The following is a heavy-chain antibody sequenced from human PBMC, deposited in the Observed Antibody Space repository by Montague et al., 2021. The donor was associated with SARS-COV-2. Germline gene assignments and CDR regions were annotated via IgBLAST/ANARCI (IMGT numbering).Heavy chain of an antibody. CDR3: AKNGGAHGLDV. J-gene: IGHJ6*02. CDR1: GFTFSNIW. Sequence: SQRLSCAASGFTFSNIWMSWVRQAPGKGLEWVANIKPDESEKNYVDSVKGRFSISRGNAKNSLYLQMDNLRAEDTAIYYCAKNGGAHGLDVWGQGTSVSVSS. V-gene: IGHV3-7*01. CDR2: IKPDESEK. D-gene: IGHD4-23*01.